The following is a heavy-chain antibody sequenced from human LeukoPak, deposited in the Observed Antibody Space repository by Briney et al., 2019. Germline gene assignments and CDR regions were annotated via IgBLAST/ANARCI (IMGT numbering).Heavy chain of an antibody. CDR1: GGSISSGSYY. V-gene: IGHV4-61*02. D-gene: IGHD3-3*01. J-gene: IGHJ5*02. Sequence: SQTLSLTCTVSGGSISSGSYYWSWIRQPAGKGLEWIGRIYTSGSTNYNPSLKSRVTISVDTSKNQFSLKLNSVTAADTAVYYCAREDYDFLEWLTWFDPWGQGTLVTVSS. CDR2: IYTSGST. CDR3: AREDYDFLEWLTWFDP.